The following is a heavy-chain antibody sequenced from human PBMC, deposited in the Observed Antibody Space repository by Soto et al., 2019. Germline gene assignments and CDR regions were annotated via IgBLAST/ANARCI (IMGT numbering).Heavy chain of an antibody. Sequence: GGSLRLSCAASGFNFNSYTLNWVRQAPGKRLEWLSSISSSGYIFSTDSVRGRFTISRDNAKNSVYLQINSLRAEDTAVYFCARDCSGGSCYPGMDVWGQGTTVTVSS. CDR1: GFNFNSYT. J-gene: IGHJ6*02. V-gene: IGHV3-21*01. CDR3: ARDCSGGSCYPGMDV. D-gene: IGHD2-15*01. CDR2: ISSSGYI.